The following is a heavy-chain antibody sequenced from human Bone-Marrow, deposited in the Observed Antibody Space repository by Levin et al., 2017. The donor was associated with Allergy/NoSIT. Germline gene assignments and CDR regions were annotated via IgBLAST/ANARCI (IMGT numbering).Heavy chain of an antibody. D-gene: IGHD3-3*01. J-gene: IGHJ6*02. CDR3: AREISVYEFWSGNYQGYGMDV. CDR1: GFTFSSCE. V-gene: IGHV3-48*03. Sequence: GESLKISCTASGFTFSSCEMNWVRQAPGRGLEWISYISSGGTSKYYADSVKGRFIISRDNAKNSLFLQMNSLRAEDTAVYYCAREISVYEFWSGNYQGYGMDVWGQGTTVTVSS. CDR2: ISSGGTSK.